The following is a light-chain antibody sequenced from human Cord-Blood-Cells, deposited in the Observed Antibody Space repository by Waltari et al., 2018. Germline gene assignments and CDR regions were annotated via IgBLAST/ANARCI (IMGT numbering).Light chain of an antibody. CDR1: SSDVGGYNY. V-gene: IGLV2-14*01. CDR2: DVS. Sequence: QSALTQPASVSGSRGQSITISCTGTSSDVGGYNYVSWYQQHPGKAPKLMIYDVSKRPSGVSTRFSGSKSGNTASLTISGLQAEDEADYYCSSYTSSSTLVFGGGTKLTVL. CDR3: SSYTSSSTLV. J-gene: IGLJ3*02.